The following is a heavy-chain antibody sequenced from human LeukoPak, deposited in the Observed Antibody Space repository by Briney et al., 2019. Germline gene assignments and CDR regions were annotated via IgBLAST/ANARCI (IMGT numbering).Heavy chain of an antibody. Sequence: PGGSLRLSCAASGFTFSSYGMHWVRQAPGKGLEWVAVILSDGSKEFYTDSVKGRFTISRDNSKNTLYLQMNSLRAEDTAVYYCARVSFDTSGYHDCWGQGTLVTVSS. CDR2: ILSDGSKE. D-gene: IGHD3-22*01. V-gene: IGHV3-33*01. CDR3: ARVSFDTSGYHDC. CDR1: GFTFSSYG. J-gene: IGHJ4*02.